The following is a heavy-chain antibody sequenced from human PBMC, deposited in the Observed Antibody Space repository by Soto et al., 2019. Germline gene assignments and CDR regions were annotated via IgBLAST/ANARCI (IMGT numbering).Heavy chain of an antibody. V-gene: IGHV1-18*01. J-gene: IGHJ3*02. CDR1: GYTFTSYG. D-gene: IGHD4-4*01. CDR2: ISAYNGNT. Sequence: ASVKVSCKASGYTFTSYGISWVRQAPGQGLEWMGWISAYNGNTNYAQKLQGRVTMTTDTSTSTAYMELRSLRSDDTAVYYCARFEAPVTTSRAFDIWGQGTMVTVSS. CDR3: ARFEAPVTTSRAFDI.